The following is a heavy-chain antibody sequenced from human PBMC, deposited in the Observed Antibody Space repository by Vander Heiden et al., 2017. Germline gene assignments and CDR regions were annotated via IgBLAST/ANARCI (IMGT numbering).Heavy chain of an antibody. V-gene: IGHV3-30*18. Sequence: QVPLEKFGGAVGYPDSSVRSYCSSAGFIFKKYAMHWVRQAPCKGLEWVAVILSDGSSQDYIDSVRVRFTIARDNSKNTLDLQMSSLRPEDTALYYCAKDPAIHYTILTGYMGAFDIRGQGTLVTVSS. CDR3: AKDPAIHYTILTGYMGAFDI. D-gene: IGHD3-9*01. CDR1: GFIFKKYA. CDR2: ILSDGSSQ. J-gene: IGHJ3*02.